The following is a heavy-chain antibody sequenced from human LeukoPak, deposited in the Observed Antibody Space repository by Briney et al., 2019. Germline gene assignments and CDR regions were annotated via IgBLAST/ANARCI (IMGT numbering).Heavy chain of an antibody. CDR2: IYYSGST. D-gene: IGHD3-10*01. CDR1: GGSISSSSYY. CDR3: ARILNYHGSGSYYNGGDY. V-gene: IGHV4-39*01. Sequence: SETLSLTCTVSGGSISSSSYYWGWIRQPPGKGLEWIGSIYYSGSTYYNPSPKSRVTISVDTSKNQFSLKLSSVTAADTAVYYCARILNYHGSGSYYNGGDYWGQGTLVTVSS. J-gene: IGHJ4*02.